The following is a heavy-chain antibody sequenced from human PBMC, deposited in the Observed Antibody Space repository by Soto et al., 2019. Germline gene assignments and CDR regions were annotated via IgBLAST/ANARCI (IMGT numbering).Heavy chain of an antibody. CDR3: ARDGCSSTSCYRRDNWFDP. V-gene: IGHV1-3*01. D-gene: IGHD2-2*02. J-gene: IGHJ5*02. CDR1: GYTFTSYA. CDR2: INAGNGNT. Sequence: ASVKVSCKASGYTFTSYAMHWVRQAPGQRLEWMGWINAGNGNTKYSQKFQGRVTITRDTSASTAYMELSSLRSEDTAVYYCARDGCSSTSCYRRDNWFDPWGQGTLVTVSS.